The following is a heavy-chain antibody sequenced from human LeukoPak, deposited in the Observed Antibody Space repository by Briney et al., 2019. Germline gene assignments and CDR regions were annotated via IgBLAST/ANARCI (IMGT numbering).Heavy chain of an antibody. V-gene: IGHV4-59*08. CDR1: GGSISSYY. Sequence: SETLSLTCTVSGGSISSYYWSWIRQPPGKGLEWIGYIYYSGSTNYNPSLKSRVTISVDTSKNQFSLKLSSVTAADTAVYYCASFLGTLGSFDYWGQGTLVTVSS. J-gene: IGHJ4*02. CDR2: IYYSGST. CDR3: ASFLGTLGSFDY. D-gene: IGHD7-27*01.